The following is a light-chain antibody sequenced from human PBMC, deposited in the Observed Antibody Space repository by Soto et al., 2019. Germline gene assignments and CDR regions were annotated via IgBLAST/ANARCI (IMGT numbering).Light chain of an antibody. CDR1: QSVSSSY. CDR2: GAS. V-gene: IGKV3-20*01. CDR3: QQYGSSLWT. Sequence: IVLTQSPGPLSLSPGDSATLSCMASQSVSSSYLAWYQQKPGQVPRLFIYGASRRATGIPDRFSGSWSGTDCTLTISRLEPEDVSVYYCQQYGSSLWTLGQGTKVDIK. J-gene: IGKJ1*01.